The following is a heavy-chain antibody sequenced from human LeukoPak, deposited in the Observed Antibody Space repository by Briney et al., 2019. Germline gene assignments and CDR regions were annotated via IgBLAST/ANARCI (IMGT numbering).Heavy chain of an antibody. Sequence: GGSLRLSCAAYAFTFSSHPMSSVRQAPGKGLELVSGISGSGSSTYYADSVKGRFTISRDNSKNTLYLQMNSLRAEDTAVYYCAKVGRKNYYYYYMDVWGKGTTVTVSS. J-gene: IGHJ6*03. CDR2: ISGSGSST. V-gene: IGHV3-23*01. CDR3: AKVGRKNYYYYYMDV. CDR1: AFTFSSHP. D-gene: IGHD1-14*01.